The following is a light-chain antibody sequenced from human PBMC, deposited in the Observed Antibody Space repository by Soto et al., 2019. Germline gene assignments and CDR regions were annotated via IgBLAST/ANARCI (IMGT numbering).Light chain of an antibody. J-gene: IGLJ2*01. CDR2: DVS. CDR1: NSDIGGYNY. CDR3: SSYTSRSTLGV. V-gene: IGLV2-14*03. Sequence: QSVLTQPASVSGSPGQSITISCTGTNSDIGGYNYVSWYQQHPGKAPKLMIYDVSNRPSGVSYRFSGSKSGNTASLTISGLQAEDDADYYCSSYTSRSTLGVFGGGTKLTVL.